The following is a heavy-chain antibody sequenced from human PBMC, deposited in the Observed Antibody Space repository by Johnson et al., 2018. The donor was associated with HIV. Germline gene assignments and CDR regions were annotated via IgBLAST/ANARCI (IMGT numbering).Heavy chain of an antibody. Sequence: VQLVESGGGVVQPGRSLRLSCVVSGFTFSSYGMHWVRQAPGKGLEWVANIKQDGSEKYYVDSVQGRFTISRDNIKNSLYLQMNSLRADDTAVYYCAKGQVARGPLDIWGQGAMVTVSS. CDR3: AKGQVARGPLDI. D-gene: IGHD2-15*01. V-gene: IGHV3-7*01. CDR1: GFTFSSYG. CDR2: IKQDGSEK. J-gene: IGHJ3*02.